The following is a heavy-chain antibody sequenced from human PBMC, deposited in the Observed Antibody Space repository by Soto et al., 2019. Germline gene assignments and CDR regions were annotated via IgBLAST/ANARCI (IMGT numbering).Heavy chain of an antibody. D-gene: IGHD3-22*01. CDR3: ARAKITMIKGLYYFDY. CDR1: GGTFSSYA. J-gene: IGHJ4*02. V-gene: IGHV1-69*13. CDR2: IIPIFGTA. Sequence: SVKVSCKASGGTFSSYAISWVRQAPGQGLGWMGGIIPIFGTANYAQKFQGRVTITADESTSTAYMELSSLRSEDTAVYYCARAKITMIKGLYYFDYWGQGTLVTVSS.